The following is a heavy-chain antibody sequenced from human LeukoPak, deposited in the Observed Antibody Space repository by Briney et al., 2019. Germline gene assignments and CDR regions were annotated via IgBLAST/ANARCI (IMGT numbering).Heavy chain of an antibody. J-gene: IGHJ6*02. CDR3: ARGYYYYGMDV. CDR2: ISSNGGST. Sequence: GGSLRLSCAASGFTFSSYAMHWVRQAPGKGLEYVSAISSNGGSTYYADSVKGRFTISRDNSKNTLYLQMGSLRAEDMAVYYCARGYYYYGMDVWGQGTTVTVS. V-gene: IGHV3-64*02. CDR1: GFTFSSYA.